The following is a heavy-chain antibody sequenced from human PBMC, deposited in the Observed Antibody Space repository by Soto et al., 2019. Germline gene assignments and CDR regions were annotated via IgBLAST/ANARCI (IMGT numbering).Heavy chain of an antibody. CDR1: GFTFSGSA. Sequence: SGGSLRLSCAASGFTFSGSAMHWVRQASGKGLEWVGRIRSKANSYATAYAASVKGRFTISRDDSKNTAYLQMNSLKTEDTAVYYCTRHGKDYYDSSGYYYWGQGTQVTVSS. D-gene: IGHD3-22*01. CDR3: TRHGKDYYDSSGYYY. J-gene: IGHJ4*02. V-gene: IGHV3-73*01. CDR2: IRSKANSYAT.